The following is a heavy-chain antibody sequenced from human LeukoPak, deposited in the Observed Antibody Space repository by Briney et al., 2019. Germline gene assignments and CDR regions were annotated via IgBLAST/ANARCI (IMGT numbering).Heavy chain of an antibody. J-gene: IGHJ4*02. CDR2: IYTSGST. Sequence: SETLSLTCTVSGDSISSYYWSWIRQPPGKGLEWIGYIYTSGSTNYNPSLKSRVTISVDTSKNQFSLKLSSVTAADTAVYYCARFGATGEVDYWGQGTLVTVSS. D-gene: IGHD3-16*01. CDR1: GDSISSYY. V-gene: IGHV4-4*09. CDR3: ARFGATGEVDY.